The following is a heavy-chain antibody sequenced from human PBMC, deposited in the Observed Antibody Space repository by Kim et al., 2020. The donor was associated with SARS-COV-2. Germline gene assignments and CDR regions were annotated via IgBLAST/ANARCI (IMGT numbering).Heavy chain of an antibody. CDR1: GYNFDTYW. CDR2: MYPGDSDV. D-gene: IGHD4-17*01. Sequence: GESLKISCKASGYNFDTYWIGWVRQMPGKGLEWMGIMYPGDSDVRYSPSFRGQVTISGDKSIGTAYLQWSSLKASDTAIYYCAKQAYGHYAAVGYWGQGTLVIVSP. J-gene: IGHJ4*02. V-gene: IGHV5-51*01. CDR3: AKQAYGHYAAVGY.